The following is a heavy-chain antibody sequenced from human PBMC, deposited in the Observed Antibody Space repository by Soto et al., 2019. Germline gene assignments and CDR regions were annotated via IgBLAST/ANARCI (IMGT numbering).Heavy chain of an antibody. CDR1: GGTFSSYT. V-gene: IGHV1-69*02. D-gene: IGHD2-2*02. Sequence: QVQLVQSGAEVKKPGSSVKVCCKASGGTFSSYTISWVRQAPGQGLEWMGRIIPILGIANYAQKFQGRVTITADKSTSTAYMELSSLRSEDTAVYYCARYCSSTSCYTDAFDIWGQGTMVTVSS. CDR2: IIPILGIA. J-gene: IGHJ3*02. CDR3: ARYCSSTSCYTDAFDI.